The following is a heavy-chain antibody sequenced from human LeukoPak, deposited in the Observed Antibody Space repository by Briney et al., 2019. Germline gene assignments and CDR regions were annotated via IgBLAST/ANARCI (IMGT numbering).Heavy chain of an antibody. V-gene: IGHV1-2*06. CDR1: GYTFTGYY. D-gene: IGHD3-22*01. Sequence: ASVKVPCKASGYTFTGYYMHWVRQAPGQGLEWMGRINPNSGGTNYAQKFQGRVTMTRDTSISTAYMELSRLRSDDTAVYYCARGGRYYYDSSGYLFDYWGQGTLVTVSS. CDR2: INPNSGGT. CDR3: ARGGRYYYDSSGYLFDY. J-gene: IGHJ4*02.